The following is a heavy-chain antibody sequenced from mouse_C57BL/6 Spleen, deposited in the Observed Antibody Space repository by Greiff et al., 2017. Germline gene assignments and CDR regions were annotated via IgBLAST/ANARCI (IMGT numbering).Heavy chain of an antibody. CDR2: INPSNGGT. D-gene: IGHD2-2*01. Sequence: QVQLQQSGTELVKPGASVKLSCKASGYTFTSYWMHWVKQRPGQGLEWIGNINPSNGGTNYNEKFKSKATLTVDKSSSTAYMQLSSLTSEDSAVYYCAREGSTMVTTGAMDYWGQGTSVTVSS. CDR1: GYTFTSYW. CDR3: AREGSTMVTTGAMDY. J-gene: IGHJ4*01. V-gene: IGHV1-53*01.